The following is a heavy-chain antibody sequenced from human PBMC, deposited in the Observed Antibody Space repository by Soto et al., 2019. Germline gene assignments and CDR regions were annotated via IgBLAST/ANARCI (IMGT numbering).Heavy chain of an antibody. CDR3: AKDLGSPLPRRLYYYYGMDV. CDR2: ISWDGGST. CDR1: GVTFGYYA. Sequence: PGGSLTLSCAASGVTFGYYAMHWVRQAPGKGLEWVSLISWDGGSTYYADSVKGRFTSSRDNRKNSLYLQMNSLRAEDTALYYCAKDLGSPLPRRLYYYYGMDVWGQGTTVTVSS. D-gene: IGHD5-12*01. V-gene: IGHV3-43D*04. J-gene: IGHJ6*02.